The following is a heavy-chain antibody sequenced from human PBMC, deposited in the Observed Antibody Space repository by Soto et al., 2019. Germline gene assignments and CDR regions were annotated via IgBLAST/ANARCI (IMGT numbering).Heavy chain of an antibody. J-gene: IGHJ6*02. Sequence: LRLSCAASGFTFSSYEMNWVRQAPGKGLEWVSYISSSGSTIYYADSVKGRFTISRDDAKNSLYLQMNSLRAEDTAVYYCASEDSSSSVYYYYGMDVWGQGTTVTVSS. CDR3: ASEDSSSSVYYYYGMDV. CDR2: ISSSGSTI. D-gene: IGHD6-6*01. CDR1: GFTFSSYE. V-gene: IGHV3-48*03.